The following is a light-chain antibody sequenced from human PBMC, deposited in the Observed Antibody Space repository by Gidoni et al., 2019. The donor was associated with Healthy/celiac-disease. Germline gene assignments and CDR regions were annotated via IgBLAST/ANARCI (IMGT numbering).Light chain of an antibody. CDR3: QQLNSYPRT. J-gene: IGKJ3*01. CDR2: AAS. Sequence: DIQWTQSPSLLSASVGDRVTITCWASQGISSYLAWYQQKPGKDPKLLIYAASTLQSGVPSRFSGSGSGTEFTLTISSLQPEDFATYYCQQLNSYPRTFXPXTKVDIK. V-gene: IGKV1-9*01. CDR1: QGISSY.